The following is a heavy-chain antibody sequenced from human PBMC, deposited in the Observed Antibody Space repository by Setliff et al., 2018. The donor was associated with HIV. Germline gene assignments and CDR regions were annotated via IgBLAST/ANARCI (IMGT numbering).Heavy chain of an antibody. V-gene: IGHV4-34*01. J-gene: IGHJ4*02. Sequence: SETLSLTCAVYGGSFNGYSWTWIRQPPGKGLEWIGGINHSGSTNYNPSLKGRVTMSVDTSKNQFSLNLSSVTAADTAVYYCARDRMPMASWVPDKWGQGPLVTVSS. CDR1: GGSFNGYS. CDR2: INHSGST. CDR3: ARDRMPMASWVPDK. D-gene: IGHD2-2*01.